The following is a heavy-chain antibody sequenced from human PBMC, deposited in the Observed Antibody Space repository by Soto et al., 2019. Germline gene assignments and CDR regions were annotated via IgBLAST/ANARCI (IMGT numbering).Heavy chain of an antibody. CDR1: GFTFSNYG. J-gene: IGHJ3*02. CDR3: ARDIGDHTSRWSDAFDI. D-gene: IGHD6-13*01. Sequence: QVQLVESGGGVVQPGRSLRLSCAASGFTFSNYGMHWVRQAPGKGLEWVAVIWYDGTNTYFADSVKGGFTISKDNSKNSLFLQMNSLRAEDTAVYYCARDIGDHTSRWSDAFDIWGQGTMVTVSS. V-gene: IGHV3-33*08. CDR2: IWYDGTNT.